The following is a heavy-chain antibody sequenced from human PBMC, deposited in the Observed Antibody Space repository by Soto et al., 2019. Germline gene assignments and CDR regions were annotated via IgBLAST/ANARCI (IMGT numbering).Heavy chain of an antibody. CDR1: GGTFNNHA. CDR2: LIPILGTP. V-gene: IGHV1-69*01. Sequence: QVQLVQSGAEVKKPGSSVKVSCKASGGTFNNHAISWVRQAPGQGLEWMGGLIPILGTPNYAQKFQGRVTIITDESTNTAYMELSSLRSDDTAVYYCARDRSPGTSLDYYYGLDVWGQGTTVTVSS. J-gene: IGHJ6*02. CDR3: ARDRSPGTSLDYYYGLDV.